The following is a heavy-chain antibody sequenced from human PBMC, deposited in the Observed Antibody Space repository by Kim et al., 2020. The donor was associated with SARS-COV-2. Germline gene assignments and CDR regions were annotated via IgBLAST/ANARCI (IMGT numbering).Heavy chain of an antibody. Sequence: YADDVKGRFTIARDKAKNSLYLQMNSLRDEDTAVYYCARDSIAAAGLPGHWGQGTLVTVSS. CDR3: ARDSIAAAGLPGH. V-gene: IGHV3-48*02. J-gene: IGHJ4*02. D-gene: IGHD6-13*01.